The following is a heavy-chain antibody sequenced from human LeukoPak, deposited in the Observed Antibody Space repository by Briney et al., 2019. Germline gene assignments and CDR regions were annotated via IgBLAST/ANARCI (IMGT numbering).Heavy chain of an antibody. CDR3: ARLPLLWFGDQGANAFDI. Sequence: SETLSLTCTVSGGSISSSSYYWGWIRQPPGKGLEWIGSIYYSGSTYYNPSLKSRVTISVDTSKNQFSLKLSSVTAADTAVYYCARLPLLWFGDQGANAFDIWGQGTMVTVSS. V-gene: IGHV4-39*07. CDR2: IYYSGST. CDR1: GGSISSSSYY. D-gene: IGHD3-10*01. J-gene: IGHJ3*02.